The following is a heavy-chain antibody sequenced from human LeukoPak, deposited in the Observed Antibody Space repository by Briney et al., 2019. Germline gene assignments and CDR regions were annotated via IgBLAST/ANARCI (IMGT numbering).Heavy chain of an antibody. V-gene: IGHV1-2*02. CDR1: GYTFIDYY. Sequence: ASVKVSCKASGYTFIDYYMHWVRQAPGQGLEWMGWINPNSGGTNYALKFQGRVTMTSDTSISTAYMELSRLRSDNTAVYYCARDLYGGTSATFDYWGQGTLVTVSS. D-gene: IGHD4-23*01. CDR3: ARDLYGGTSATFDY. J-gene: IGHJ4*02. CDR2: INPNSGGT.